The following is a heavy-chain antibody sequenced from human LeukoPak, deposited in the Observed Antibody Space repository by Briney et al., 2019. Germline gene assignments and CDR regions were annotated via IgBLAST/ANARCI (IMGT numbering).Heavy chain of an antibody. J-gene: IGHJ5*02. CDR2: IRSKANSYAT. Sequence: GGSLKLSCAASGFTFSGSAMHWVRQASGKGLEWVGLIRSKANSYATPYAASVKGRFTISRDDSKNTAYLQMNSLKTEDTAVYYCTRRHPTRIAAAVLQFDPWGQGTLVTVSS. CDR3: TRRHPTRIAAAVLQFDP. CDR1: GFTFSGSA. V-gene: IGHV3-73*01. D-gene: IGHD6-13*01.